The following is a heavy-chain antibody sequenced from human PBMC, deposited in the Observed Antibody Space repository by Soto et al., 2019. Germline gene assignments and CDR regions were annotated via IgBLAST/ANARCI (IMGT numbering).Heavy chain of an antibody. CDR2: IDPSDSYT. V-gene: IGHV5-10-1*01. CDR1: GYSFTSYW. CDR3: ARHVRSGSYGYYYYGMDV. D-gene: IGHD1-26*01. J-gene: IGHJ6*02. Sequence: ESLKISRKGSGYSFTSYWISWVRQMPGKGLEWMGRIDPSDSYTNYSPSFQGHVTISADKSISTAYLQWSSLKASDTAMYYCARHVRSGSYGYYYYGMDVWGQGTTVT.